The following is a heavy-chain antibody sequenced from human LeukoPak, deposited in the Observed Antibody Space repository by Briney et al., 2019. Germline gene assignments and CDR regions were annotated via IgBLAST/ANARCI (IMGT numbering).Heavy chain of an antibody. CDR2: ISYDGSNK. CDR3: GKNRYSGSLSPFDI. Sequence: QTGGSLRLSCAASGFTFSSYGMHWVRQAPGKGLEWVAVISYDGSNKYYADSVKGRFTISRDNSKNTLYLQMNSLRAEDTAVYYCGKNRYSGSLSPFDIWGQGTMVTVSS. D-gene: IGHD1-26*01. CDR1: GFTFSSYG. V-gene: IGHV3-30*18. J-gene: IGHJ3*02.